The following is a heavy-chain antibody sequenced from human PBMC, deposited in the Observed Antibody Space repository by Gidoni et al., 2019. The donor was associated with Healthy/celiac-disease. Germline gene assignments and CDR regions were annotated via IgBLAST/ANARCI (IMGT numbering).Heavy chain of an antibody. Sequence: QVQLQESGPGLVKPSETLSLTCSVSGGSISSYYWSWIRQPPGKGLEWIGYIYYSGSTNYNPSLKSRVTISVDTSKNQFSLKLSSVTAADTAVYYCARHLVASNWGSGDYWYFDLWGRGTLVTVSS. D-gene: IGHD7-27*01. V-gene: IGHV4-59*08. CDR3: ARHLVASNWGSGDYWYFDL. CDR1: GGSISSYY. J-gene: IGHJ2*01. CDR2: IYYSGST.